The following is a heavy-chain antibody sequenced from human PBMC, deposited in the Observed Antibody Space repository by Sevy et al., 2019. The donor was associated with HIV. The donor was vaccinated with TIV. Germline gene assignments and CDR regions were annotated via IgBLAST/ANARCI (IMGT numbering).Heavy chain of an antibody. V-gene: IGHV3-30*02. J-gene: IGHJ5*02. CDR2: IRYGGSNK. CDR1: RFSFNGYG. CDR3: ARPTPAFRTSCVCFNWFDP. Sequence: GGSLRLSCAASRFSFNGYGMHWVRQAPGKGLEWVAFIRYGGSNKYYADSVKGRFTISRDDSKNTLYLQMNSLRAEDTVLYYCARPTPAFRTSCVCFNWFDPWGQGTLVTVSS. D-gene: IGHD2-8*01.